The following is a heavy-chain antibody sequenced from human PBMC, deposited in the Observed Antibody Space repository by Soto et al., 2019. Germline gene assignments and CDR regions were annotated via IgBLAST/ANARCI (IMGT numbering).Heavy chain of an antibody. D-gene: IGHD1-7*01. V-gene: IGHV1-3*01. CDR3: ARVDWNYYPREDI. Sequence: EASVKVSCKASGYTFTSYAMHWVRQAPGQRLEWMGWINAGNGNTKYSQKFQGRVTITRDTSASTAYMELSSLRSEDTAVYYCARVDWNYYPREDIWGQGTMVTVSS. CDR1: GYTFTSYA. J-gene: IGHJ3*02. CDR2: INAGNGNT.